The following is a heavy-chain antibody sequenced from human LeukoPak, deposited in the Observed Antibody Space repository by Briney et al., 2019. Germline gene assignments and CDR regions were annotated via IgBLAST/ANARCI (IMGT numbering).Heavy chain of an antibody. D-gene: IGHD2-21*02. V-gene: IGHV3-7*01. CDR2: IKEDGTTK. Sequence: PGGSLRLSCAASGFTFSSYAMHWVRQAPGKGLEWVANIKEDGTTKHYVDSVKGRFTISRDNAKRSLYLQMNSLRAEDTALYYCARGPSTVVTTRWGQGTLVAVSS. CDR3: ARGPSTVVTTR. CDR1: GFTFSSYA. J-gene: IGHJ4*02.